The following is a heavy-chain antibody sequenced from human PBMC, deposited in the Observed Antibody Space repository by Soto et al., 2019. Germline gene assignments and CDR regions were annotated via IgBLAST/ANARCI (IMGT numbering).Heavy chain of an antibody. CDR1: GFICSSYD. CDR3: AKATATGGGAFDI. CDR2: ILVDGRT. J-gene: IGHJ3*02. V-gene: IGHV3-23*01. Sequence: GGSLILSCAASGFICSSYDMSWVRQAPGKGLEWVSTILVDGRTFYVDSVKGRFTISRDSSQNTVYLQMNSLTAGDTALYYCAKATATGGGAFDICGQGTMVTVSS. D-gene: IGHD2-8*02.